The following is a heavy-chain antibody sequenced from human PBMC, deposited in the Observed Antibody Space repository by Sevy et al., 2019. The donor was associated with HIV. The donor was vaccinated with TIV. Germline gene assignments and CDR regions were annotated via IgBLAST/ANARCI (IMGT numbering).Heavy chain of an antibody. CDR2: IRYDGTTK. CDR3: AKLGSTTLTTSDAFDI. CDR1: GFTFSSSG. Sequence: GGSLRLSCTAYGFTFSSSGMHWVRQAPGKGLEWVTFIRYDGTTKYYADSVKGRFTISRDNSKSTLYLQMNSLRDEDTGVYFCAKLGSTTLTTSDAFDIWGQGTLVTVSS. V-gene: IGHV3-30*02. D-gene: IGHD4-17*01. J-gene: IGHJ3*02.